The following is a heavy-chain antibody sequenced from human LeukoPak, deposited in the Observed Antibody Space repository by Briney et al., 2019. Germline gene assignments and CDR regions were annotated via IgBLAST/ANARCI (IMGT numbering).Heavy chain of an antibody. CDR3: ARGRTYYYDSSGYYLDY. CDR1: GGSFSGYY. Sequence: PSETLSLTCAVYGGSFSGYYWSWIRQPPGKGLEWIGEINHSGSTNYNPSLKSRVTMSVDTSKNQFSLKLSSVTAADAAVYYCARGRTYYYDSSGYYLDYWGQGTLVTVSS. D-gene: IGHD3-22*01. J-gene: IGHJ4*02. CDR2: INHSGST. V-gene: IGHV4-34*01.